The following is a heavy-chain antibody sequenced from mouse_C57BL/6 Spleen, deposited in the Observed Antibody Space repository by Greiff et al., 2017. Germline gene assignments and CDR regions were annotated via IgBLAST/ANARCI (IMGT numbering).Heavy chain of an antibody. D-gene: IGHD1-1*01. Sequence: DVKLVESGAELVRPGASVKLSCTASGFNIKDDYMHWVKQRPEQGLEWIGWIDPENGDTEYASKFQGKATITADTSSNTAYLQLSSLTSEDTAVYYCTTGITTVVPYWGQGTTLTVSS. V-gene: IGHV14-4*01. CDR1: GFNIKDDY. CDR3: TTGITTVVPY. J-gene: IGHJ2*01. CDR2: IDPENGDT.